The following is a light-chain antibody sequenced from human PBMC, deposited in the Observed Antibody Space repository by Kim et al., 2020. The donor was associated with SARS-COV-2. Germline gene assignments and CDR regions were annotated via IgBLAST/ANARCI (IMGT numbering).Light chain of an antibody. V-gene: IGKV3-11*01. CDR2: DAS. CDR1: QSVSSY. J-gene: IGKJ5*01. Sequence: EIVLTQSPATLSLSPGKRATLSCRASQSVSSYLAWYQQKPGQAPRLLIYDASNRATGIPARFSGSGSGTDFTLTISSLEPEDFAVYYCQQRSKWPPITFGQGTRLEIK. CDR3: QQRSKWPPIT.